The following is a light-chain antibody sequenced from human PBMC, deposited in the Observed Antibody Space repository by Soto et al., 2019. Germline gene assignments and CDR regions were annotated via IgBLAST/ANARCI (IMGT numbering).Light chain of an antibody. CDR1: SSDVGGYKY. CDR2: DVS. J-gene: IGLJ1*01. V-gene: IGLV2-14*03. CDR3: SSYTSTNRGIV. Sequence: QSVLTQPASVSGSLGQSITISCTVTSSDVGGYKYVSWYQQSPGKAPQLLIYDVSNRPSGVSNRFSGSKSGNTASLTISGLQAADEANYYCSSYTSTNRGIVFGTGTKVTVL.